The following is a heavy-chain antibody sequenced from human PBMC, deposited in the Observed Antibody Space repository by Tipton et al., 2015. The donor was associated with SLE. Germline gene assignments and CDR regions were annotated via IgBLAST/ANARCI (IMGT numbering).Heavy chain of an antibody. Sequence: TLSLTCAVYGGSFSGYYWSWIRQPPGKGLEWIGEINHSGSTNYNPSLKSRVTISVDTSKKQFSLKLSSVTAADTAVYYCARRRWGDYWGQGTLVTVSS. CDR1: GGSFSGYY. J-gene: IGHJ4*02. V-gene: IGHV4-34*01. CDR2: INHSGST. CDR3: ARRRWGDY. D-gene: IGHD1-26*01.